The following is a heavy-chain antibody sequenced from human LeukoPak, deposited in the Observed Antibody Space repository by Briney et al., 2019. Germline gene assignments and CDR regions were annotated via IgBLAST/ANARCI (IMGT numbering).Heavy chain of an antibody. Sequence: PGRSQRPSCAASGFTFNDYYMGWIRQAPGKGLEWLSYINIGGTNTHYADSVKGRFTISRDNAKKSLYLEMNNLRAEDTAVYYCATDGAGFDTWGQGVLVTVSS. CDR1: GFTFNDYY. CDR3: ATDGAGFDT. V-gene: IGHV3-11*01. CDR2: INIGGTNT. J-gene: IGHJ5*02.